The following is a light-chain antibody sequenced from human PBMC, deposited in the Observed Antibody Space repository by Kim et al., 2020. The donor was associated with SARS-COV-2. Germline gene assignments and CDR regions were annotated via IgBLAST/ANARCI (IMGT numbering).Light chain of an antibody. Sequence: VSPGQTASITCSGDKLGDKYACWYQQKQGQSPVLVIYQDSKRPSGIPERFSGSNSGNTATLTSSETQAMDEADYYCQAWDSSTYVFGTGTKVTVL. V-gene: IGLV3-1*01. CDR3: QAWDSSTYV. CDR1: KLGDKY. J-gene: IGLJ1*01. CDR2: QDS.